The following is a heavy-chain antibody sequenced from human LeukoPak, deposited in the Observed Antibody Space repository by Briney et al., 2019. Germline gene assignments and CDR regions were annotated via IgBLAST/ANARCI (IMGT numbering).Heavy chain of an antibody. V-gene: IGHV1-18*01. CDR1: GYTFTSYG. CDR3: ARGAHSSSSGDYYYGMDV. D-gene: IGHD6-6*01. Sequence: ASVKASCKASGYTFTSYGISWVRQAPGQWLEWMGWISAYNGNTNYAQKLQGRVTMTTDTSTSTAYMELRSLRSDDTAVCYCARGAHSSSSGDYYYGMDVWGQGTTVTVSS. J-gene: IGHJ6*02. CDR2: ISAYNGNT.